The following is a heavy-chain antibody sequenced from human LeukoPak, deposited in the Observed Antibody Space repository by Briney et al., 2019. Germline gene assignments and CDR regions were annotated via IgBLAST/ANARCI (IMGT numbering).Heavy chain of an antibody. V-gene: IGHV3-23*01. D-gene: IGHD2-15*01. CDR2: ISGSGGST. J-gene: IGHJ4*02. CDR1: GFTFSSYA. Sequence: GGSLRLSCAASGFTFSSYAMSWVRQAPGKGLEWVSAISGSGGSTYYADSVKGRFTISRDNSKNTLYLQMNSLRAEDTAVYYCAKDFKKIVVVVAATRGGDYWGQGTLVTVSS. CDR3: AKDFKKIVVVVAATRGGDY.